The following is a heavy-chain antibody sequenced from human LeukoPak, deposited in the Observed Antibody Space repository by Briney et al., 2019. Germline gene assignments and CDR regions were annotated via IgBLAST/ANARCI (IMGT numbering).Heavy chain of an antibody. CDR3: ARDPYYDSSGYYFHYYYGMDV. CDR1: GYTFTGYY. CDR2: INPNSGGT. V-gene: IGHV1-2*02. D-gene: IGHD3-22*01. Sequence: ASVKVSCKASGYTFTGYYMHWVRQAPGQGLEWMGWINPNSGGTNYAQKFQGRVTMTRDTSISTAYMELSRLRSDDTAVYYCARDPYYDSSGYYFHYYYGMDVWGQGTTVTVSS. J-gene: IGHJ6*02.